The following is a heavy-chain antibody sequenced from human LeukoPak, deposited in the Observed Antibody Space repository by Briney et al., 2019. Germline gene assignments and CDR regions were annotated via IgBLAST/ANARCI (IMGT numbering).Heavy chain of an antibody. CDR3: ARDHSPIRYSDWLSSKNYYYGMDV. CDR2: ISAYNGNT. CDR1: GYTFTSYG. Sequence: GASVKASCKASGYTFTSYGISWVRQAPGQGLEWMGWISAYNGNTNYAQKLQGRVTMTTDTSTSTAYMELRSLRSDDTAVYYCARDHSPIRYSDWLSSKNYYYGMDVWGQGTTVTVSS. V-gene: IGHV1-18*01. D-gene: IGHD3-9*01. J-gene: IGHJ6*02.